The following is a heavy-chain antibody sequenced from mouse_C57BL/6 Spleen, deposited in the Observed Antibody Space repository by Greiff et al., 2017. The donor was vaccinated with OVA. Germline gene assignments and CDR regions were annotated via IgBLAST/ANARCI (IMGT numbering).Heavy chain of an antibody. D-gene: IGHD2-4*01. J-gene: IGHJ2*01. CDR3: ARGPYDYDPY. CDR1: GYTFTSYG. CDR2: IYPRSGNT. V-gene: IGHV1-81*01. Sequence: QVHVKQSGAELARPGASVKLSCKASGYTFTSYGISWVKQRTGQGLEWIGEIYPRSGNTYYNEKFKGKATLTADKSSSTAYMELRSLTSEDSAVYFCARGPYDYDPYWGQGTTLTVSS.